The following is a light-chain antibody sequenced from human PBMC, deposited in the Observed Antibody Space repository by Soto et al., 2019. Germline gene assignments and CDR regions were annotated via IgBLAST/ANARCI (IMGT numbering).Light chain of an antibody. J-gene: IGLJ1*01. CDR3: QTWGTGIHYV. V-gene: IGLV4-69*01. CDR1: SGHSSYA. CDR2: LNSDGSH. Sequence: QPVLTQSPSASASLGASDKLTCTLSSGHSSYAIAWHQQQPEKGPRYLMKLNSDGSHSKGDGIPDRFSGSSSGAERYLTISSLQSEDEADYYCQTWGTGIHYVFGTGTKLTVL.